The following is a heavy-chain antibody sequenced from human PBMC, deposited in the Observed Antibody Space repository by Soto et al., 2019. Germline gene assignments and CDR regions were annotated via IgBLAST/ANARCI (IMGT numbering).Heavy chain of an antibody. CDR2: IIPIVNTP. D-gene: IGHD3-3*01. J-gene: IGHJ6*02. CDR1: GGTFSSYA. CDR3: ARVGYNVWSRYHYYGIDV. V-gene: IGHV1-69*06. Sequence: QVSLVQSGAEVKKPGSSVKVSCEASGGTFSSYAVTWVRQAPGQGLEWMGGIIPIVNTPNYTQKFQGRLTISADKSTSTSYRELSSLRSEVTGVYCCARVGYNVWSRYHYYGIDVWGQGTTVIVSS.